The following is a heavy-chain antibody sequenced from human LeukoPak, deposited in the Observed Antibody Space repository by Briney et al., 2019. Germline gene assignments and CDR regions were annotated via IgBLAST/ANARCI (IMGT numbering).Heavy chain of an antibody. CDR3: ARDPGQGYAGTWGLFDY. D-gene: IGHD4-23*01. Sequence: GGSLRLSCAASGFTFSDYYMSWIRQAPGKGLEWVSYISSSGSTIYYADSVKGLSTISRDNAKNSLYLQMNSLRVEDTAVYYCARDPGQGYAGTWGLFDYWGQGTLVTVSS. J-gene: IGHJ4*02. CDR1: GFTFSDYY. CDR2: ISSSGSTI. V-gene: IGHV3-11*01.